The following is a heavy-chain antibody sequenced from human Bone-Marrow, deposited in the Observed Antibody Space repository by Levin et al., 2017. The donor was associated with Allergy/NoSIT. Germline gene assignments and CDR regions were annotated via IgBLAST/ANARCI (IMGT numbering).Heavy chain of an antibody. D-gene: IGHD5-18*01. V-gene: IGHV4-39*07. CDR2: IYFSGST. CDR1: NDSTNNRLSY. CDR3: AREGLSAYSYPPHWGSFCDGMDV. J-gene: IGHJ6*02. Sequence: SQTLSLTCNVSNDSTNNRLSYWGWIRQPPGKGLEWIGNIYFSGSTYYNPSLKSRVIISLDHSKNQISLKLTSVTAADTAVYYCAREGLSAYSYPPHWGSFCDGMDVWGQGTTVTVSS.